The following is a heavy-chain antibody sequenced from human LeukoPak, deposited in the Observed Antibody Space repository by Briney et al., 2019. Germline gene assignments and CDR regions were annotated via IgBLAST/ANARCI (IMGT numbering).Heavy chain of an antibody. D-gene: IGHD5-18*01. CDR3: ARSDGYSYARFDY. CDR2: IYYSGST. V-gene: IGHV4-59*08. CDR1: GGSISSYY. J-gene: IGHJ4*02. Sequence: PSETLSLTCTVSGGSISSYYWSWIRQPPGKGLEWIGYIYYSGSTNYNPSLKSRVTISVDTSKNQFSLKLSSVTAADTAVYYCARSDGYSYARFDYWGQGTLVTVSS.